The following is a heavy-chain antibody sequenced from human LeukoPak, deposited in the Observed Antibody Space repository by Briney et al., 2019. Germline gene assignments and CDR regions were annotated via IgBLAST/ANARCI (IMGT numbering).Heavy chain of an antibody. CDR1: GFTFRSYA. V-gene: IGHV3-48*03. CDR3: ARVPTVGGGGYQFDY. CDR2: TSSSGSTI. J-gene: IGHJ4*02. Sequence: GGSLRLSCAASGFTFRSYAMSWVRQAPGKGLEWVSYTSSSGSTIYYADSVKGRFTISRDNAKKSLYLQMNSLRAEDTAVYYCARVPTVGGGGYQFDYWGQGTLVTVSS. D-gene: IGHD2-21*01.